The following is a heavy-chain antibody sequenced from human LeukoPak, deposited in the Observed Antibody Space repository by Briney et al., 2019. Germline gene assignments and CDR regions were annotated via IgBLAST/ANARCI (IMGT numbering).Heavy chain of an antibody. Sequence: SETLSLTCTVSGGSISSYYWSWIRQPPGKGLEWIGYIYYTGSTNYNTSLKSRVTLLVDMSKNQFSLNLSSVTAADTAVYYCARVDYGDFNYFDYWGQGTLVTVSS. V-gene: IGHV4-59*01. CDR3: ARVDYGDFNYFDY. D-gene: IGHD4-17*01. CDR2: IYYTGST. CDR1: GGSISSYY. J-gene: IGHJ4*02.